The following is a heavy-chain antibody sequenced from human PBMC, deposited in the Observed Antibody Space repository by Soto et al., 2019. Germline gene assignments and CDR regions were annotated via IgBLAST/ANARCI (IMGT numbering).Heavy chain of an antibody. V-gene: IGHV1-3*04. CDR2: INTANGDT. CDR1: GNYA. Sequence: GPSVKVSCKASGNYALHWVRQAPGQRLEWMGWINTANGDTKYSESFQARVTITRDTSASTAYMELVSLRSEDTAVYYCARDRGYYDSSGYPVWWFDPWGQGTLVTVSS. J-gene: IGHJ5*02. D-gene: IGHD3-22*01. CDR3: ARDRGYYDSSGYPVWWFDP.